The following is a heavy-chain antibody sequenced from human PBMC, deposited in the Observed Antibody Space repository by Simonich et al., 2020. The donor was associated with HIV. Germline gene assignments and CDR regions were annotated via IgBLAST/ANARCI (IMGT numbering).Heavy chain of an antibody. V-gene: IGHV3-21*01. D-gene: IGHD2-2*01. J-gene: IGHJ4*02. Sequence: EVQLVESGGGLVKPGGSLRLSCAASGFTFSSYSMNWVRQAPGKGLEWVSSISSSRSYKDYADSVKGRFTISRDNAKNSRYLQMNSLRAEDTAVYYCARDGRKGSSTSCSDYWGQGTLVTVSS. CDR2: ISSSRSYK. CDR3: ARDGRKGSSTSCSDY. CDR1: GFTFSSYS.